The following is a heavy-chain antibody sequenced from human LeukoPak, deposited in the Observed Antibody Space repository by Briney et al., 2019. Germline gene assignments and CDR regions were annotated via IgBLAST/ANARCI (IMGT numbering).Heavy chain of an antibody. CDR2: RNPADSDT. V-gene: IGHV5-51*01. CDR3: ARHVSSSRVAYDV. J-gene: IGHJ3*01. CDR1: GYTFTSYW. D-gene: IGHD2-2*01. Sequence: GESLKISCKGSGYTFTSYWIGWVRQMPGKGLEWMGLRNPADSDTRYSPSFQGQVTISVDKSISTAYLEWSSLKASDTAMYYCARHVSSSRVAYDVWGQGTMVTISS.